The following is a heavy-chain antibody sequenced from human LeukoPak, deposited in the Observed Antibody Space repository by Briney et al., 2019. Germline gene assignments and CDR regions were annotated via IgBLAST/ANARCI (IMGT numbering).Heavy chain of an antibody. D-gene: IGHD3-22*01. CDR2: ISGSGGST. J-gene: IGHJ4*02. V-gene: IGHV3-23*01. CDR1: GFTFSSYA. Sequence: GGSLRLSCAASGFTFSSYAMSWVRQAPGKGLEWVSAISGSGGSTYYADSVKGRFTISRDNAKNSLYLQMNSLRAEDTAVYYCARDRRDSSGYYPTNPFDYWGQGTLVTVSS. CDR3: ARDRRDSSGYYPTNPFDY.